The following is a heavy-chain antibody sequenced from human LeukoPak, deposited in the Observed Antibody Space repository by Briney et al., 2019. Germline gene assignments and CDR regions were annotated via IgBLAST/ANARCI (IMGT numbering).Heavy chain of an antibody. V-gene: IGHV4-4*07. Sequence: SETLPLTCTVSGGSISTYYWSWIRQPAGKGLEWIGRIYASGSTNYNPSLKSRVTMSIDTSKNQFSLKLSSVTAADTAVYYCARRLHHWGQGTLVTVSS. CDR2: IYASGST. CDR3: ARRLHH. D-gene: IGHD2-15*01. CDR1: GGSISTYY. J-gene: IGHJ5*02.